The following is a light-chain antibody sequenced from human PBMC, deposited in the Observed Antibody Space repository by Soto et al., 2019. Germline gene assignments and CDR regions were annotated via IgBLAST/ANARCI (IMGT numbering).Light chain of an antibody. CDR1: SSDVGGSNY. V-gene: IGLV2-14*01. CDR2: DVH. CDR3: SSYRSGSTLV. Sequence: QSALTQPASVSGSPGQSITISCTGTSSDVGGSNYVSWYQQHPSKAPKLMIYDVHNRPSGISNRFSGSKSGNTASLTISVLQAEDEADYYCSSYRSGSTLVFGGGTKLTVL. J-gene: IGLJ2*01.